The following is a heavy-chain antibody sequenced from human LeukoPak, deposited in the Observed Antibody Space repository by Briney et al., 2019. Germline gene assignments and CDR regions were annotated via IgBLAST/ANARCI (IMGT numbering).Heavy chain of an antibody. CDR1: GYSFTNYW. D-gene: IGHD3-22*01. CDR2: IDPSDSYT. Sequence: GECLRISCKGSGYSFTNYWISWVRQMPGKGLEWMGRIDPSDSYTNYSPSFQGHVTISADKSISTAYLQWSSLKASDTATYYCARHYRYYYDSSDYYYGASGAFDIWGQGTMVTVSS. CDR3: ARHYRYYYDSSDYYYGASGAFDI. J-gene: IGHJ3*02. V-gene: IGHV5-10-1*01.